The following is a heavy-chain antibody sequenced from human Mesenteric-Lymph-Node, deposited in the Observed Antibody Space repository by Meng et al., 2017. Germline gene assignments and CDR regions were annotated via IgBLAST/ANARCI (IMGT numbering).Heavy chain of an antibody. J-gene: IGHJ4*02. CDR1: GFTFSSYA. CDR2: ISGSSGNT. V-gene: IGHV3-23*01. D-gene: IGHD4-17*01. Sequence: GESLKISCAASGFTFSSYAMGWVRPAPGKGLEWVSAISGSSGNTYYADSVKGRFTISRDNSKNTLYLQMNSLSAEDTAVYYCAKSGDYQRPSYFDYWGQGTLVTVSS. CDR3: AKSGDYQRPSYFDY.